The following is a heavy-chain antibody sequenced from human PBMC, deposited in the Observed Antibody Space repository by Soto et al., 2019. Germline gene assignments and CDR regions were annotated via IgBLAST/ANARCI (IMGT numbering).Heavy chain of an antibody. CDR2: ISAYNGNT. D-gene: IGHD3-10*01. V-gene: IGHV1-18*01. CDR3: TRYYYGSGIYFTANSMAG. J-gene: IGHJ6*02. Sequence: QVKLVKSGDEVKKPGASVKVSCKASGYTFTSYGISWVRQAPGQGLEWMGWISAYNGNTNYAQKLQGRVTMSTETSTSRTDMELRSLRSDDTTVYNCTRYYYGSGIYFTANSMAGRDQGTTVTVFS. CDR1: GYTFTSYG.